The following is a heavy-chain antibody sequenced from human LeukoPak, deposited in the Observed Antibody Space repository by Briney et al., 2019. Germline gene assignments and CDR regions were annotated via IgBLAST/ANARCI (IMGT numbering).Heavy chain of an antibody. D-gene: IGHD3-22*01. J-gene: IGHJ4*02. CDR1: GDSVNSRSYY. CDR3: ARVARYYYDSNGLWDY. CDR2: VYYKGNT. V-gene: IGHV4-39*07. Sequence: SETLSLTCIVSGDSVNSRSYYWGWIRQPPGRGLEWVGSVYYKGNTYYIPSLKSRVTMSVDTSKNQFSLKLSSVTAADTAVYYCARVARYYYDSNGLWDYWGQGTLVTVSS.